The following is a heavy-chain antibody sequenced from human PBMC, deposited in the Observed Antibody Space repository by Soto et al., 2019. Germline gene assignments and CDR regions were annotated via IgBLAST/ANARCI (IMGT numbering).Heavy chain of an antibody. V-gene: IGHV3-30*03. CDR3: ARSTSSTLNYYYGMDV. D-gene: IGHD6-6*01. CDR1: GFTFSSFG. Sequence: GGSLRLSCAASGFTFSSFGMHWVRQAPGKGLEWVAVISYDGSTKFYTDSVKGRFTIARDNSKNILYLQMNSLTIEDTAVFYCARSTSSTLNYYYGMDVWGQGTTVTVSS. CDR2: ISYDGSTK. J-gene: IGHJ6*02.